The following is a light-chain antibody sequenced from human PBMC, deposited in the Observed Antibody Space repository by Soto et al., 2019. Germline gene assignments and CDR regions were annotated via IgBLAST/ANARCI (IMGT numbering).Light chain of an antibody. CDR3: QHYGSSPPKST. Sequence: EIVLTQSPGTLSLPPGERATLSCRASQSVSSSSLAWYQHRPGQAPRLLIYDAFSRATDIPDRFSGSGSGTDFTLTISRLEPEDFAVYYCQHYGSSPPKSTFGQGTKLEI. V-gene: IGKV3-20*01. CDR2: DAF. J-gene: IGKJ2*01. CDR1: QSVSSSS.